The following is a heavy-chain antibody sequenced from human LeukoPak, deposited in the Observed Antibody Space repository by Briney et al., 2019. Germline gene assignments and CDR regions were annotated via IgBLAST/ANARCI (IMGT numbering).Heavy chain of an antibody. J-gene: IGHJ5*02. CDR1: GGSISSPNHD. V-gene: IGHV4-39*07. Sequence: SETLSLTCSVSGGSISSPNHDWAWIRQPPGQGLEWIGSIYYSGTTYYNPSLKSRVTISVDTSKNQFSLKLSSVTAADTAVYYCARVDLYSSSWRASNWFDPWGQGTLVTVSS. CDR3: ARVDLYSSSWRASNWFDP. CDR2: IYYSGTT. D-gene: IGHD6-13*01.